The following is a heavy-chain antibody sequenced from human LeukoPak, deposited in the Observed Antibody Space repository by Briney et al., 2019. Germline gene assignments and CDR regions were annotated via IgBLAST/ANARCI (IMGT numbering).Heavy chain of an antibody. CDR3: ARAGDWRFGESEGYFDY. J-gene: IGHJ4*02. D-gene: IGHD3-10*01. V-gene: IGHV1-69*01. Sequence: SVKVSCKASGGTFSSYAISWVRQAPGQGLEWMGGIIPIFGTANYAQKFQGRVTITADESTSTAYMELSSLRSEDTAVYYCARAGDWRFGESEGYFDYWGQGTLVTVSS. CDR2: IIPIFGTA. CDR1: GGTFSSYA.